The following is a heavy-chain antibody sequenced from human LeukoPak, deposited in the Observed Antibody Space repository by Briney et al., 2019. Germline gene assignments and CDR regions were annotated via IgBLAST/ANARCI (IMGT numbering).Heavy chain of an antibody. D-gene: IGHD2-15*01. CDR2: ICADNGNT. CDR3: ARVVPGLYSSGGSCPTRSFDY. CDR1: GYTFTSYG. V-gene: IGHV1-18*01. Sequence: ASVKVSCKASGYTFTSYGISWVRQAPGQGLEWMGWICADNGNTNYARKLQGRVTMTTDTSTSTAYMELRSLRSDDTAVYYCARVVPGLYSSGGSCPTRSFDYWGQGTLVTVSS. J-gene: IGHJ4*02.